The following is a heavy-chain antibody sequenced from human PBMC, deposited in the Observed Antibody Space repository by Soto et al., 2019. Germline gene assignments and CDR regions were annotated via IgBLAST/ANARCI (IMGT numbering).Heavy chain of an antibody. D-gene: IGHD5-18*01. CDR1: GFTFTYAW. CDR2: IKAKTDGGTI. Sequence: PGGSLRLSCLGSGFTFTYAWMSGVRHVPGKGLEWVGRIKAKTDGGTIDYAAPVQGRFTISRDDSKNTLYLQMNSLKTEDTAVYYCTTDGGYNFGYWFDPWGQGTLVTVSS. J-gene: IGHJ5*02. CDR3: TTDGGYNFGYWFDP. V-gene: IGHV3-15*01.